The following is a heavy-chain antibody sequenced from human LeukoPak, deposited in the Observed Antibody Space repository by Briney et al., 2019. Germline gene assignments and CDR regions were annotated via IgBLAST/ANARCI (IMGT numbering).Heavy chain of an antibody. D-gene: IGHD3-9*01. CDR2: ISYDGSNK. Sequence: PGGSLRLSCAASGFTFSSYGMHWVRQAPGKGLGWVAVISYDGSNKYYADSVKGRFTISRDNSKNTLYLQMNSLRAEDTAVYYCATQRPFDWFGTPVAFDIWGQGTMVTVSS. CDR3: ATQRPFDWFGTPVAFDI. V-gene: IGHV3-30*03. J-gene: IGHJ3*02. CDR1: GFTFSSYG.